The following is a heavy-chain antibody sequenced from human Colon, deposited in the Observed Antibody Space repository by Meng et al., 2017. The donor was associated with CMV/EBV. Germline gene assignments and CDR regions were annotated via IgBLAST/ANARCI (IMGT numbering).Heavy chain of an antibody. Sequence: GWFRRPPGNPLEWLGGFYYAGSTYYHLSLKSRVTLPVDTPKNQFSLQLTTVPAADTAVYYCASQGGGDTCITTVLSWLDPWGQGTLVTVSS. V-gene: IGHV4-39*07. CDR2: FYYAGST. D-gene: IGHD3-10*01. J-gene: IGHJ5*02. CDR3: ASQGGGDTCITTVLSWLDP.